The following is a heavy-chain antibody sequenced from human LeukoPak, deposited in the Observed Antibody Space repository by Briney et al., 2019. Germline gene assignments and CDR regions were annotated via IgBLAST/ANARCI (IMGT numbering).Heavy chain of an antibody. D-gene: IGHD1-26*01. J-gene: IGHJ4*02. CDR3: ARNIVGPRQVDY. Sequence: SETLSLTCAVYSGSFSGYYWSWIRQPPGKGLEWIGYIYHSGTTNYNPSLKSRVTISVDTSKSQFSLKLSSVTAADTAIYYCARNIVGPRQVDYWGQGTLVTVSS. CDR1: SGSFSGYY. CDR2: IYHSGTT. V-gene: IGHV4-59*01.